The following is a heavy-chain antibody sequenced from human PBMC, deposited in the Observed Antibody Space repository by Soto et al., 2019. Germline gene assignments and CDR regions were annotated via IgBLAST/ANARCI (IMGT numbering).Heavy chain of an antibody. CDR2: IYSGGTT. Sequence: ESGGALIQPGGSLRLSCAASGFTVSSNYMNWVRQVPGKGLAWVSVIYSGGTTYYADSVKGRFTISRDNSKNTLYLQMNSLRAEDTAVYYCARTRGYYDTSGYSGYYLDYWGQGTLVSVAS. V-gene: IGHV3-53*01. CDR1: GFTVSSNY. D-gene: IGHD3-22*01. CDR3: ARTRGYYDTSGYSGYYLDY. J-gene: IGHJ4*02.